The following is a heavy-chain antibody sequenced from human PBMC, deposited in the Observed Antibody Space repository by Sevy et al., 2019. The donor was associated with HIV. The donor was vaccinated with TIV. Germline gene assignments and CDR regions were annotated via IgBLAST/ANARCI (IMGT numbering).Heavy chain of an antibody. V-gene: IGHV1-18*01. D-gene: IGHD6-19*01. J-gene: IGHJ3*02. CDR3: AMDSSGVHAFDI. CDR1: GYTFTSYG. Sequence: ASVKVSCKASGYTFTSYGISWVRQAPGQGLEWMGWISAYNGNTNYAQKLQGRVTMTTDTSTSTAYMELRSLRSDDTALYYCAMDSSGVHAFDIWGQGTMVTVSS. CDR2: ISAYNGNT.